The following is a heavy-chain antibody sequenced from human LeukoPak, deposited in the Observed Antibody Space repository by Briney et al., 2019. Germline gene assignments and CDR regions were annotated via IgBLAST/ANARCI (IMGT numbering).Heavy chain of an antibody. V-gene: IGHV4-34*01. CDR3: ARGVDCSSTSCYPGNWFEP. CDR2: INHSGST. CDR1: GGSFSGYY. D-gene: IGHD2-2*01. Sequence: SETLSLTCAVYGGSFSGYYWSWIRQPPGKGLEWIGEINHSGSTNYNPSLKSRVTISVDTSKNQFSLKLSSVTAADTAVYYCARGVDCSSTSCYPGNWFEPWGQGTLVTVSS. J-gene: IGHJ5*02.